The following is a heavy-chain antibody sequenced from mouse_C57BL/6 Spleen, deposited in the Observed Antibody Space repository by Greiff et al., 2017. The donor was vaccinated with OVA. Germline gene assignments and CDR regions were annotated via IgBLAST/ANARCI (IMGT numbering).Heavy chain of an antibody. Sequence: EVKLVESGGDLVKPGGSLKLSCAASGFTFSSYGMSWVRQTPDKRLEWVATISSGGSYTYYPDSVKGRFTISRDNAKNTLYLQMSSLKSEDTAMYYCARPIYDGYPRFAYWGQGTLVTVSA. J-gene: IGHJ3*01. V-gene: IGHV5-6*01. CDR1: GFTFSSYG. D-gene: IGHD2-3*01. CDR2: ISSGGSYT. CDR3: ARPIYDGYPRFAY.